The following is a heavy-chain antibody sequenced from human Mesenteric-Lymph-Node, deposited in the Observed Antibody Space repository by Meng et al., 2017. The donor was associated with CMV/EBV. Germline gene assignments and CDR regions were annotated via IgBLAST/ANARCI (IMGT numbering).Heavy chain of an antibody. CDR1: GFTFSDYW. Sequence: ETLSLTCAGSGFTFSDYWMTWIRQAPGKGLEWVAYIKRDGSDKYYVDSVKGRFTISRDNAKNSLSLQMNSLRAEDTAIYYCARDPSATSNSGAFDFWGQGTLVTVSS. CDR3: ARDPSATSNSGAFDF. J-gene: IGHJ3*01. V-gene: IGHV3-7*01. D-gene: IGHD2-2*01. CDR2: IKRDGSDK.